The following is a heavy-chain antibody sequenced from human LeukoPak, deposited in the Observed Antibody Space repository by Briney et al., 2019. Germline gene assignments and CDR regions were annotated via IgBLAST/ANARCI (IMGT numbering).Heavy chain of an antibody. CDR2: IRGSGGST. CDR1: GFTFNSYA. V-gene: IGHV3-23*01. CDR3: AKDDTAAVDY. Sequence: GVSVRLSCAACGFTFNSYAMSWVRQAPGKGLEWVSAIRGSGGSTYYADSVKGRFTISRDNSKNTLYLQMNSLRAEDTGVYYCAKDDTAAVDYWGQGTLVTVSS. J-gene: IGHJ4*02. D-gene: IGHD6-13*01.